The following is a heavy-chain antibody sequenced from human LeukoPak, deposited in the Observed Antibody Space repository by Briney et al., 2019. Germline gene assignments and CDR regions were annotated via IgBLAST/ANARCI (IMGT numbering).Heavy chain of an antibody. CDR3: SLLAVASPQDY. Sequence: GGSLRLSCAASGFSFSTYEMHWVRKAPGKGQEWVSDISSSGSSVYYADSVKGRFTTSRDNANNYLYLQMQSLRAEDTAVYYCSLLAVASPQDYWGQGTLVTVSS. CDR1: GFSFSTYE. D-gene: IGHD6-19*01. J-gene: IGHJ4*02. CDR2: ISSSGSSV. V-gene: IGHV3-48*03.